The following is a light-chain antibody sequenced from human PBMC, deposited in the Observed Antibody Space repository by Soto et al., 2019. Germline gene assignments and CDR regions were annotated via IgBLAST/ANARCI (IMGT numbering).Light chain of an antibody. CDR3: QSYDSSLSGSV. CDR2: GDS. Sequence: QPVLTQPPSVSGAPGQRVTISCTGSSSNIGAGHDVHWYQQLPGTAPKLLMYGDSNRPSGVPDRFSGSKSGTSASLAITGLQAEDEAYYYCQSYDSSLSGSVFGGGTKLTVL. J-gene: IGLJ3*02. CDR1: SSNIGAGHD. V-gene: IGLV1-40*01.